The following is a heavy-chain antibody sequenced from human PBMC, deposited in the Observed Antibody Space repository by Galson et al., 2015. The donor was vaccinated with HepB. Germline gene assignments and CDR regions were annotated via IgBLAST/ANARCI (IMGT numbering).Heavy chain of an antibody. V-gene: IGHV3-30*03. CDR1: GFTFSSFG. Sequence: SLRLSCAASGFTFSSFGMHWVRQAPGKGLEWVAIISYDGSSKYYADSVKGRFTISRDNSKNTLYLQMSSLRAEDTAVYYCARAAGVFDYYFDYWGQGTLVTVSS. D-gene: IGHD6-13*01. CDR2: ISYDGSSK. CDR3: ARAAGVFDYYFDY. J-gene: IGHJ4*02.